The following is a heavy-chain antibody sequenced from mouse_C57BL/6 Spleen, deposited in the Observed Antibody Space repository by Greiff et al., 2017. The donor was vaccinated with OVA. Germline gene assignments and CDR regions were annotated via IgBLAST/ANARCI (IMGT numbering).Heavy chain of an antibody. CDR2: IYPGSGST. CDR3: ARDYGNYEEVWFAY. Sequence: QVQLQQPGAELVKPGASVKMSCKASGYTFTSYWITWVKQRPGQGLEWIGDIYPGSGSTNYNEKFKSKATLTVDTSSSTAYMQLSSLTSEDSAVYYCARDYGNYEEVWFAYWGQGTLVTVSA. CDR1: GYTFTSYW. V-gene: IGHV1-55*01. D-gene: IGHD2-1*01. J-gene: IGHJ3*01.